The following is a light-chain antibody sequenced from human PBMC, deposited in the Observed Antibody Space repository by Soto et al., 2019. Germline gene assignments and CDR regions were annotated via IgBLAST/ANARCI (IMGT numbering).Light chain of an antibody. CDR3: XQTXITPTT. J-gene: IGKJ5*01. Sequence: DIEMTQSPASLSASVGDRVTISCRTSQTINNNLNWYQQRPGKAPKLLIYSSSSLMSGVPPRFSGSASGTHFALTISSLQPEDRATXXXXQTXITPTTFGQGMRLDIK. CDR1: QTINNN. CDR2: SSS. V-gene: IGKV1-39*01.